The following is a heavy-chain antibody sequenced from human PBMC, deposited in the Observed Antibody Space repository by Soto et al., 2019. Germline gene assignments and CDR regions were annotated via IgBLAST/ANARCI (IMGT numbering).Heavy chain of an antibody. CDR1: GFTFSSYA. Sequence: VGSLRLSCAASGFTFSSYAMHWVCQAPGKGLEWVAVISYDGSNKYYADSVKGRFTISRDNSKNTLYLQMNSLRAEDTAVYYCAGARSGYYLRPYYYYGMDVWGQGTTVTVSS. CDR3: AGARSGYYLRPYYYYGMDV. J-gene: IGHJ6*02. CDR2: ISYDGSNK. D-gene: IGHD3-3*01. V-gene: IGHV3-30-3*01.